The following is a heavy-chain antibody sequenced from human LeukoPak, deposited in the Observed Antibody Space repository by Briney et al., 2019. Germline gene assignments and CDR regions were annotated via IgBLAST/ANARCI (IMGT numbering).Heavy chain of an antibody. V-gene: IGHV3-7*01. CDR3: ARDDSSSWYGWFDP. CDR2: IKQDGSEK. J-gene: IGHJ5*02. D-gene: IGHD6-13*01. CDR1: GYTFTSYG. Sequence: ASVKVSCKASGYTFTSYGISWVRQARGKGREGVANIKQDGSEKYYVDSVKGRFTISIHNAKNSLSLQMNSLSAADTAVYYCARDDSSSWYGWFDPWGQGTLVTVSS.